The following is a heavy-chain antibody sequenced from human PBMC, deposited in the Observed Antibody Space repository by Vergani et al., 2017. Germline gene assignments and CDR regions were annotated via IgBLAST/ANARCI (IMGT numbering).Heavy chain of an antibody. V-gene: IGHV3-7*01. CDR1: GFTFSTYW. CDR2: IKQDGSEK. Sequence: EVQLVESGGGLVQPGGSLRLSCAASGFTFSTYWMSWVRQAPGKGLEWVANIKQDGSEKSYVDPVKGRFTISRDNAKNSLYLQMNSLRAEDTAVYYCARDSRLGMVVAATVFDYWGQGTLVTVSS. CDR3: ARDSRLGMVVAATVFDY. J-gene: IGHJ4*02. D-gene: IGHD2-15*01.